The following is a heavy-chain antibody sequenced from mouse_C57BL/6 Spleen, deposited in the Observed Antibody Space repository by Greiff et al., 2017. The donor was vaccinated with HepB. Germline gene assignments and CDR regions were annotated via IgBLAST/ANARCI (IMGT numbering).Heavy chain of an antibody. CDR1: GYAFSSSW. J-gene: IGHJ2*01. CDR3: APYYYGSSLYYFDY. D-gene: IGHD1-1*01. Sequence: VQLQQSGPELVKPGASVKISCKASGYAFSSSWMNWVKQRPGKGLEWIGRIYPGDGDTNYNGKFKGTATLTADKSSSTAYMQLSSLTSEDSAVYFCAPYYYGSSLYYFDYWGQGTTLTVSS. V-gene: IGHV1-82*01. CDR2: IYPGDGDT.